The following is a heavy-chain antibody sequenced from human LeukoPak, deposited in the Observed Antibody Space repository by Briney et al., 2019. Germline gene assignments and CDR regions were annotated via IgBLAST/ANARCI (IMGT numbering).Heavy chain of an antibody. J-gene: IGHJ6*03. D-gene: IGHD2-2*01. V-gene: IGHV4-39*07. Sequence: SETLSLTCTVSGGSISSYYWGWIRQPPGKGLEWIGSIYYSGSTYYNPSLKSRVTISVDTSKNQFSLKLSSVTAADTAVYYCARVVVPAAILQNYYYYMDVWGKGTTVTVSS. CDR3: ARVVVPAAILQNYYYYMDV. CDR2: IYYSGST. CDR1: GGSISSYY.